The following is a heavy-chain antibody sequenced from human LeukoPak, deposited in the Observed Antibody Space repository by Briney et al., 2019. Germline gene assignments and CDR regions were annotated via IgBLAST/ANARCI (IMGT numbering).Heavy chain of an antibody. V-gene: IGHV3-23*01. Sequence: GRSLRLSCAASGFTFSSYAMTWVRQAPGMGLEWVSSISGSGGGTHYADSAKGRFTISRDNSYNTPYLQMNSLTAEDTAVYYCAKSLGGIVVVVAASWGQGTLVTVSS. CDR3: AKSLGGIVVVVAAS. CDR2: ISGSGGGT. J-gene: IGHJ4*02. D-gene: IGHD2-15*01. CDR1: GFTFSSYA.